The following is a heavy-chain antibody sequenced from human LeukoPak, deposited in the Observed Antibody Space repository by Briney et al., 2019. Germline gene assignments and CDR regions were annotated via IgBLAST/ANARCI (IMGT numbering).Heavy chain of an antibody. V-gene: IGHV3-73*01. Sequence: GGSLRLSCAASGFTFSTYWMNWVRQASGKGLEWVGRIRSKANSYATAYAASVKGRFTISRDESKNTAYLQMNSLKTEDTAVYYCTRRAKDDSSGYYSTWGQGTLVTVSS. J-gene: IGHJ5*02. CDR1: GFTFSTYW. CDR2: IRSKANSYAT. CDR3: TRRAKDDSSGYYST. D-gene: IGHD3-22*01.